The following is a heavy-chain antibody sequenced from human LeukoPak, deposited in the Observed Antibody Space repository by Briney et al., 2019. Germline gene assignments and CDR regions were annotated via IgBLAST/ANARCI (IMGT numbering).Heavy chain of an antibody. CDR1: GDSFSSNSVT. J-gene: IGHJ5*02. CDR2: TYYRSTWYN. CDR3: ARRLTQYDCFDP. V-gene: IGHV6-1*01. Sequence: SQTLSLTCAISGDSFSSNSVTWNWLRQSPSRGLEWLGRTYYRSTWYNDYAVSMRGRITVNPDTSKNQFSLHLNSVTPEDTAVYYCARRLTQYDCFDPWGQGILVTVSS. D-gene: IGHD2-2*01.